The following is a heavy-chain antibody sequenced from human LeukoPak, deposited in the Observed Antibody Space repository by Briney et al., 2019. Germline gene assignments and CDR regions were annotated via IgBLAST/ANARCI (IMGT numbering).Heavy chain of an antibody. J-gene: IGHJ4*02. D-gene: IGHD3-10*01. Sequence: PSQTLSLTCAVSGGSISSGGYSWSWILQPPWKGLEWIGYIYHSGSTYYNPSLKSRVTISVDRSKNQFSLKLSSVTAADTAVYYCARVRVRGVLDYWGQGTLVTVSS. CDR2: IYHSGST. CDR3: ARVRVRGVLDY. V-gene: IGHV4-30-2*01. CDR1: GGSISSGGYS.